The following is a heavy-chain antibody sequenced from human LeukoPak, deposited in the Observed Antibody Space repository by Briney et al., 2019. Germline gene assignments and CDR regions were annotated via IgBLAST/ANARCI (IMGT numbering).Heavy chain of an antibody. CDR3: ARDPGRQYSSIADV. Sequence: PTGGSLRLSGAASGFSFSSYWMNWVRRAPGKGLEWLANIKEDGSKKYYVDSVKGRFTISRDNAKNSLYLQMDSLRAEDTAVYYCARDPGRQYSSIADVWGQGTTVTVSS. CDR2: IKEDGSKK. CDR1: GFSFSSYW. D-gene: IGHD6-19*01. V-gene: IGHV3-7*03. J-gene: IGHJ6*02.